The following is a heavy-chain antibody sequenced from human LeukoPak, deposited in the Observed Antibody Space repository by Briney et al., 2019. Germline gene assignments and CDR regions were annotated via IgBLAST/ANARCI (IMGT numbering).Heavy chain of an antibody. V-gene: IGHV1-69*04. J-gene: IGHJ4*02. CDR3: ARSGIAVAGPVDY. Sequence: SVKVSCKASGGTFSSYAISWVRQAPGQGLEWMGRIIPILGIANYAQKCQGRVTITADKSTSTAYMELSSLRSEDTAVYYCARSGIAVAGPVDYWGQGTLVTVSS. D-gene: IGHD6-19*01. CDR2: IIPILGIA. CDR1: GGTFSSYA.